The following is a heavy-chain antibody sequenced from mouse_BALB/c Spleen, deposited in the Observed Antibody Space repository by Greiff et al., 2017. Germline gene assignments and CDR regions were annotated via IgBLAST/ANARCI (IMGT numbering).Heavy chain of an antibody. D-gene: IGHD2-14*01. Sequence: EVKLQESGPELEKPGASVKISCKASGYSFTGYNMNWVKQSNGKSLEWIGNIDPYYGGTSYNQKFKGKATLTVDKSSSTAYMQLKSLTSEDSAVYYCARWGNGTNYYAMDYWGQGTSVTVSS. J-gene: IGHJ4*01. V-gene: IGHV1-39*01. CDR2: IDPYYGGT. CDR1: GYSFTGYN. CDR3: ARWGNGTNYYAMDY.